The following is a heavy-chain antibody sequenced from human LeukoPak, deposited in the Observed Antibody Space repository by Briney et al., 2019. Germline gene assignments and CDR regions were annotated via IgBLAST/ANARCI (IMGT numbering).Heavy chain of an antibody. J-gene: IGHJ5*02. CDR2: INHSGST. CDR3: AIPTADWFDP. Sequence: SETLSLTCAVYGGSFSGYYWSWIRQPPGKGLEWIGEINHSGSTNYNPSLKSRVTISVDTSKNQFSLKLSSVTAADTAVYYCAIPTADWFDPWGQGILVTVSS. V-gene: IGHV4-34*01. D-gene: IGHD6-25*01. CDR1: GGSFSGYY.